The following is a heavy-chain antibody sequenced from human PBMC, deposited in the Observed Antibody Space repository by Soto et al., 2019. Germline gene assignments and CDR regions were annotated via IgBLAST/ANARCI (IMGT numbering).Heavy chain of an antibody. J-gene: IGHJ3*02. V-gene: IGHV4-34*01. CDR1: GGSFSGYY. D-gene: IGHD3-3*01. Sequence: SETLSLTCAVYGGSFSGYYWSWIRQPPGKGLEWIGYIYYSGSTYYNPSLKSRVTISVDTSKNQFSLKLSSVTAADTAVYYCARDARGDVWSGPYDAFDIRGQGTMVTVSS. CDR3: ARDARGDVWSGPYDAFDI. CDR2: IYYSGST.